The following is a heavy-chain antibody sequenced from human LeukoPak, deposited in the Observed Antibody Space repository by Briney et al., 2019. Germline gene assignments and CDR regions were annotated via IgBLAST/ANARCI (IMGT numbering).Heavy chain of an antibody. J-gene: IGHJ4*02. V-gene: IGHV1-46*01. CDR1: GYTFTNYY. CDR2: INPSGGST. D-gene: IGHD2-15*01. CDR3: AKVSVKIGYYFDY. Sequence: GASVKVSCKASGYTFTNYYMHWVRQAPGQGLEWLGIINPSGGSTTYAQKFQGRVTMTMDTSTSTVYMNLSSLRSEDTAVYYCAKVSVKIGYYFDYWGQGTLVTVSS.